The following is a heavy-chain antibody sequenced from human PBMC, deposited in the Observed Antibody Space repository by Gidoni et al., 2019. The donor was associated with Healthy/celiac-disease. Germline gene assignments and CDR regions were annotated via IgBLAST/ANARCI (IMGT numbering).Heavy chain of an antibody. CDR3: ARVFGDIVVVPAAITWYYYYYGMDV. J-gene: IGHJ6*02. CDR2: INHSGST. D-gene: IGHD2-2*01. V-gene: IGHV4-34*01. Sequence: LEWIGEINHSGSTNYNPSLKSRVTISVDTSKNQFSLKLSSVTAADTAVYYCARVFGDIVVVPAAITWYYYYYGMDVWGQGTTVTVSS.